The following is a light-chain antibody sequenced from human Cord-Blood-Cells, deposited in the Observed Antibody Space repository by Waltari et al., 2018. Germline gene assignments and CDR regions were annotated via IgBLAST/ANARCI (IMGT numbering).Light chain of an antibody. J-gene: IGKJ1*01. CDR3: QQYGSSPRT. V-gene: IGKV3-20*01. Sequence: DIVLLQSPGTLSLSPGVRDTISCSASQSVSSSYLAWYQQKPGQAPRLLIYGASSRATGIPDRFSGSGSGTDFTLTISRLEPEDFAVYYCQQYGSSPRTFGQGTKVEIK. CDR1: QSVSSSY. CDR2: GAS.